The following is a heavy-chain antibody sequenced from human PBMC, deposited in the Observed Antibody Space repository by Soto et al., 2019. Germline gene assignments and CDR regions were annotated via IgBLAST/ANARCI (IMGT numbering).Heavy chain of an antibody. CDR3: ATTFDYNGYFDP. V-gene: IGHV5-51*01. D-gene: IGHD4-4*01. CDR2: IYLSDSDT. Sequence: PGESLKISCKTSGYSLTTYWFAWVCQMPGKGLEWMGIIYLSDSDTIYSPSAQGHFTISADKSIKTAYLQWSSLKASDTAIYYCATTFDYNGYFDPWGQGTQVTVSS. J-gene: IGHJ5*02. CDR1: GYSLTTYW.